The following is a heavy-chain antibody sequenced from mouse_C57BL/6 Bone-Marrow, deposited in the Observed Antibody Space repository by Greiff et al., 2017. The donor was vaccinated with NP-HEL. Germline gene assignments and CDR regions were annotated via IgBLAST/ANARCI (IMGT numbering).Heavy chain of an antibody. J-gene: IGHJ1*03. Sequence: EVKVEESGGGLVQPGGSMKLSCAASGFTFSDAWMDWVRQSPEKGLEWVAEIRNKANNPATYYAVSVKGRFTISRDDSKSSVYLQMNSLRAEDTCIYYCTRERGHWYFDVWGTGTTVTVSS. CDR3: TRERGHWYFDV. D-gene: IGHD4-1*01. CDR2: IRNKANNPAT. CDR1: GFTFSDAW. V-gene: IGHV6-6*01.